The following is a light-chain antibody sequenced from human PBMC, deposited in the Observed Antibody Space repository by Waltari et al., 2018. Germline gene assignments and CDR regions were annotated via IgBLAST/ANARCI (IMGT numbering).Light chain of an antibody. J-gene: IGKJ1*01. CDR2: GAS. CDR1: QSVSRA. CDR3: QHYVRLPVT. Sequence: CRARQSVSRALAWYQQKPGQAPRLLIYGASSRATGIPDRFSGSGSGTDFSLTISRLEPEDFAVYYCQHYVRLPVTFGQGTKVEIK. V-gene: IGKV3-20*01.